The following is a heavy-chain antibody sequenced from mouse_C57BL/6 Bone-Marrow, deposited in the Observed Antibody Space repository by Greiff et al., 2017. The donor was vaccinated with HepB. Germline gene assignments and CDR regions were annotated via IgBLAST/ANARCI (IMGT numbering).Heavy chain of an antibody. CDR3: AREGWLRESLYYFDY. CDR2: ILPGSGST. CDR1: GYTFTGYW. D-gene: IGHD2-2*01. Sequence: QVQLKQSGAELMKPGASVKLSCKATGYTFTGYWIEWVKQRPGHGLEWIGEILPGSGSTNYNEKFKGKATFTADTSSNTAYMQLSSLTTEDSAIYYCAREGWLRESLYYFDYWGQGTTLTVSS. V-gene: IGHV1-9*01. J-gene: IGHJ2*01.